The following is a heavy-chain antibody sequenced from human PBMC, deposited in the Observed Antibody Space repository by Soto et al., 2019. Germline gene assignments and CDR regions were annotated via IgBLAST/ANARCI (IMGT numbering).Heavy chain of an antibody. V-gene: IGHV4-4*07. CDR1: GGSISSYC. D-gene: IGHD6-13*01. Sequence: SEPLSLTCTVSGGSISSYCRSWIRQPAVKVLEWIVRSYTSGSTNYNPSLKSRVTMSVDTSKNQFSLKLSSVTDADTAVYYCARDEAAAGHSGDYYYGMDVWGQATTVTVSS. CDR3: ARDEAAAGHSGDYYYGMDV. CDR2: SYTSGST. J-gene: IGHJ6*02.